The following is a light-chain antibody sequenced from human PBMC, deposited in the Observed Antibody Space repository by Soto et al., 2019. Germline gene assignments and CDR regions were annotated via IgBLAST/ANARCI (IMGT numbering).Light chain of an antibody. CDR1: QSVSIW. CDR3: QQRRNWPPT. CDR2: KSS. Sequence: DIQMTQSPSTLSASEGDRVTISCRASQSVSIWLAWYQQKPGRAPKLLIYKSSILESGVPSRFSGSGSGTEFTLTISSLQPDDFALYYCQQRRNWPPTFGQGTRLEIK. J-gene: IGKJ5*01. V-gene: IGKV1-5*03.